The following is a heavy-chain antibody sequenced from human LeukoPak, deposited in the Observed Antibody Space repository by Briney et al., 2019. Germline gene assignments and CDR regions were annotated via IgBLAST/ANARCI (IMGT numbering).Heavy chain of an antibody. J-gene: IGHJ4*02. CDR3: ARGMGRWARTY. D-gene: IGHD4-23*01. V-gene: IGHV3-48*03. Sequence: GGSLRLSCAASGLTFSSYEMNWVRQAPGKGLEWVSYISSSGSTIYYADSVKGRFTISRDNAKNSLYLQMNSLRAEDTAVYYCARGMGRWARTYWGQGTLVTVSS. CDR1: GLTFSSYE. CDR2: ISSSGSTI.